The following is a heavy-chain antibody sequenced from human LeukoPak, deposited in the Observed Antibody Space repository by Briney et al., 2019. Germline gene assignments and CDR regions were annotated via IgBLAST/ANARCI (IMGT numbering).Heavy chain of an antibody. V-gene: IGHV3-23*01. CDR3: AKLGGPYNWNKFFDY. J-gene: IGHJ4*02. D-gene: IGHD1-20*01. CDR2: ISGSGGST. CDR1: GFTFSSYA. Sequence: GGSPRLSCAASGFTFSSYAMSWVRQAPGKGLEWVSAISGSGGSTYYADSVKGRFTISRDNSKNTLYLQMNSLRAEDTAVYYCAKLGGPYNWNKFFDYWGQGTLVTVSS.